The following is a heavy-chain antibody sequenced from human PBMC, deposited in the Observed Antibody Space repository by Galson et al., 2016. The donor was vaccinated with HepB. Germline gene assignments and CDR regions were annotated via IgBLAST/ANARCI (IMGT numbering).Heavy chain of an antibody. CDR3: VRDQSVVPTTAYNWFDP. Sequence: SLRLSCAASGFAFSSHWMHWVRQDLGKGLVWVSRIHSDGTLSNYADSVKGRFTISRAKAKNTLYLQKNSLTAEDTAVYFCVRDQSVVPTTAYNWFDPWGRGTLVTVSS. CDR1: GFAFSSHW. V-gene: IGHV3-74*01. J-gene: IGHJ5*02. D-gene: IGHD4-23*01. CDR2: IHSDGTLS.